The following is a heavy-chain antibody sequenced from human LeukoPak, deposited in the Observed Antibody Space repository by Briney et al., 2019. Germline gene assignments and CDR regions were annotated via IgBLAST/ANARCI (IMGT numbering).Heavy chain of an antibody. V-gene: IGHV1-46*01. CDR3: AIGSQDGDYPFDY. Sequence: ASVKVSCKAAGYTFTSYYMHWVRQAPGQGLEWMGFINPSGGRTTYAQKFQGRVTLGRDTSTSTVYVELSSLRSEDTAVYYCAIGSQDGDYPFDYWGQGTLVTVSS. CDR2: INPSGGRT. D-gene: IGHD4-17*01. J-gene: IGHJ4*02. CDR1: GYTFTSYY.